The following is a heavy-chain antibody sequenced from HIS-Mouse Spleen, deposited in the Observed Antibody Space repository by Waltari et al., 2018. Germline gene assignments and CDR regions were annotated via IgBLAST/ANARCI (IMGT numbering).Heavy chain of an antibody. V-gene: IGHV4-39*07. D-gene: IGHD3-10*01. Sequence: QLQLQESGPGLVKPSETLSLTCTVSGGSISSSSYYWGWIRQPPGKGLEWIGSIYYSGSTYYNPSLNSRVTISVDTSKNQFSLKLSSVTAADTAVYYCARETQLLWFGELLYWGQGTLVTVSS. CDR3: ARETQLLWFGELLY. CDR2: IYYSGST. CDR1: GGSISSSSYY. J-gene: IGHJ4*02.